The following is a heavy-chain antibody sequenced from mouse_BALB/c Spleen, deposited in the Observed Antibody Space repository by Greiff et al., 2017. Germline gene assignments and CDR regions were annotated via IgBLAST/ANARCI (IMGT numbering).Heavy chain of an antibody. V-gene: IGHV14-3*02. CDR2: IDPANGNT. Sequence: VQLQQSGAELVKPGASVKLSCTASGFTIKDSYMHWVKQKPEQGLEWIGRIDPANGNTKYDPKFQGKSTITADTSTNTVYLQISSLTSEDTAVYYCARDCGYYFDYWGQGTTLTVSS. J-gene: IGHJ2*01. D-gene: IGHD1-2*01. CDR1: GFTIKDSY. CDR3: ARDCGYYFDY.